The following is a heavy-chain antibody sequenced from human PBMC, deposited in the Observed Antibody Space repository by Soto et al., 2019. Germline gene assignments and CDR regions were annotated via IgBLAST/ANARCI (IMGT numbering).Heavy chain of an antibody. CDR1: GFTFSNYG. CDR2: ISSSIATI. J-gene: IGHJ4*02. Sequence: GGSLRLSCAASGFTFSNYGMNWVRQAPGKRLAWVSYISSSIATIQYADSVKGRFTISRDNAKNSLYLQMNSLRDEDTAVYYCARGGAARPDYWGQGTLVTVSS. V-gene: IGHV3-48*02. CDR3: ARGGAARPDY. D-gene: IGHD6-6*01.